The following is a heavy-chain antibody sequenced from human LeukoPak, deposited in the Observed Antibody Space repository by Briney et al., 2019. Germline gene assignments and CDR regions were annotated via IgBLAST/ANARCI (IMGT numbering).Heavy chain of an antibody. D-gene: IGHD3-10*01. CDR1: GFTFSTFW. CDR3: ARGRGTYGLYYFDY. V-gene: IGHV3-7*04. CDR2: IKQDGSEQ. Sequence: GGSLRLSCTASGFTFSTFWMTWVRQAPGKGREWVANIKQDGSEQYYVDSVKGGFTISRDNAKNSLSLQMNSLRAEDTALYYCARGRGTYGLYYFDYWGQGSLVTVSS. J-gene: IGHJ4*02.